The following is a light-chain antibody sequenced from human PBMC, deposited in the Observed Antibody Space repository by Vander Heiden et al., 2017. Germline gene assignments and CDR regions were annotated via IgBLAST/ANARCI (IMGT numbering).Light chain of an antibody. CDR1: QKVSRN. V-gene: IGKV3-15*01. Sequence: EIVMSQSPATLSVSPGERATLSCRASQKVSRNLAWYQQKPGQAPRLLIYGASTRATGIPARFSGSGSGTEFTLTITSLQSEDFALFYCQQDDNWPRTFGQGTKVEI. J-gene: IGKJ1*01. CDR3: QQDDNWPRT. CDR2: GAS.